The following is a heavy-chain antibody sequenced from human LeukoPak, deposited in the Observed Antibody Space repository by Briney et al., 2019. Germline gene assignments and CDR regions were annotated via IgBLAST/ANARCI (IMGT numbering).Heavy chain of an antibody. CDR2: IWYDGSNK. CDR1: GFTFSSYG. J-gene: IGHJ4*02. D-gene: IGHD6-13*01. V-gene: IGHV3-33*01. Sequence: PGRSLRLSCAASGFTFSSYGMHWVRQAPGKGLEWVAVIWYDGSNKYYADSVKGRFTISRDNSKNTLYLQMNSLRAEDTAVYYCARHSSSWSSGAFDYWGQGTLVTVSS. CDR3: ARHSSSWSSGAFDY.